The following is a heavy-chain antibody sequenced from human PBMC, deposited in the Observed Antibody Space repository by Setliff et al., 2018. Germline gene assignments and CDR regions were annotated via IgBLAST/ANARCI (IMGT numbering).Heavy chain of an antibody. CDR1: GGSIGSYY. J-gene: IGHJ6*03. CDR3: ARVRIVPYCMDV. Sequence: SETLSLTCTVSGGSIGSYYLTWIRQPAGRGLEWIGRIYTTGSTNFNPSLNSRVTMSLDKSKNQFSLKLSSVTAADSAVYFCARVRIVPYCMDVWGKGTTVTVSS. D-gene: IGHD2-15*01. V-gene: IGHV4-4*07. CDR2: IYTTGST.